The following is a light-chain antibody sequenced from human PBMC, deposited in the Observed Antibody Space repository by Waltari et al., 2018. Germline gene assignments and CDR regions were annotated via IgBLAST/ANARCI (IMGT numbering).Light chain of an antibody. V-gene: IGKV3-20*01. Sequence: EIMLTQSPGTLSLSPGERATLSCRASQSISRFLAWYQQKPGQAPRLLIYDASTRATGIPDRFSGSGSETDFSLTISRLEPEDIAVYYCQKYGSLPATFGQGTKVEIK. J-gene: IGKJ1*01. CDR1: QSISRF. CDR2: DAS. CDR3: QKYGSLPAT.